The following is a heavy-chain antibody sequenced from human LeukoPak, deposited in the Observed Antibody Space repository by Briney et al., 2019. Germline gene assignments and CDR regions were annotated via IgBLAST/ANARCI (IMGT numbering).Heavy chain of an antibody. CDR3: TRKGFMVRGYDY. V-gene: IGHV3-7*01. J-gene: IGHJ4*02. Sequence: GGSLRLSCAASGFTFSSCWMSWVRQAPGKGLEWVANIKQDGSEKYYVDSVKGRFTISRDNAKNSLYLQMNSLRAEDTAVFYCTRKGFMVRGYDYWGQGTLVTVSS. CDR2: IKQDGSEK. D-gene: IGHD3-10*01. CDR1: GFTFSSCW.